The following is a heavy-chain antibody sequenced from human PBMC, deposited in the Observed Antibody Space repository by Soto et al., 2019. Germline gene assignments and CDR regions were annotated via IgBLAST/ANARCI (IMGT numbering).Heavy chain of an antibody. Sequence: ASVKVSCKASGYTFTSYYMHWVRQAPGQGLEWMGIINPSGGSTSYAQKFQGRVTMTRDTSTSTVYMELSSLRSEDTAVYYCARGAGGDCSGGSCQTFDYWGQGPLVTVSS. V-gene: IGHV1-46*03. J-gene: IGHJ4*02. CDR2: INPSGGST. CDR1: GYTFTSYY. CDR3: ARGAGGDCSGGSCQTFDY. D-gene: IGHD2-15*01.